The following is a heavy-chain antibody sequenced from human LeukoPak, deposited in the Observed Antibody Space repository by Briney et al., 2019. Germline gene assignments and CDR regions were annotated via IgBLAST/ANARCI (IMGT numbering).Heavy chain of an antibody. Sequence: SETLSLTCAVYGGSFSGYYWSWIRQPPGKGLEWIGEINHSGSTNYNPSLKSRVTISVDTSKNQFSLKLSSVTAADTAVYYCARRRLLWFGELSPNWFDPWGQGTLVTVSS. J-gene: IGHJ5*02. D-gene: IGHD3-10*01. CDR2: INHSGST. CDR1: GGSFSGYY. V-gene: IGHV4-34*01. CDR3: ARRRLLWFGELSPNWFDP.